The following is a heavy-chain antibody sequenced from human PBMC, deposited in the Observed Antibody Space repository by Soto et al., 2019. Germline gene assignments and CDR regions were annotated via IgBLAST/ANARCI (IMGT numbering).Heavy chain of an antibody. CDR1: GYTFTSYG. D-gene: IGHD3-10*01. J-gene: IGHJ4*02. CDR2: ISAYNGNT. Sequence: GASVKVSCKASGYTFTSYGISWVRQAPGQGLEWMGWISAYNGNTNYAQKLQGRVTMTTDTSTSTAYMELRSLRSDDTAVYYCARDPMVRGAPYYFDYWGQGTLVTVSS. V-gene: IGHV1-18*01. CDR3: ARDPMVRGAPYYFDY.